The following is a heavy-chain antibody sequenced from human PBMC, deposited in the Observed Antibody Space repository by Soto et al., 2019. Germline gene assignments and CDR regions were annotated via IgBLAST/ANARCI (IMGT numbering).Heavy chain of an antibody. CDR1: GFTFSSYG. D-gene: IGHD4-17*01. J-gene: IGHJ4*02. V-gene: IGHV3-30*18. Sequence: GGSLRLSCAASGFTFSSYGMHWVRQAPGKGLEWVAVISYDGSNKYYADSVKGRFTISRDNSKNTLYLQMNSLRAEDTAVYYCAKVPPGYGDYFDYWGQGTLVTVSS. CDR2: ISYDGSNK. CDR3: AKVPPGYGDYFDY.